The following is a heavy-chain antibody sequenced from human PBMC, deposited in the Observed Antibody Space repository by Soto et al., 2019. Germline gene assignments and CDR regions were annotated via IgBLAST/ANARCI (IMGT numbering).Heavy chain of an antibody. CDR3: AKVWWGTYNAFDI. V-gene: IGHV3-23*01. CDR2: ISGSGGST. CDR1: GFTFSSYA. D-gene: IGHD3-16*01. J-gene: IGHJ3*02. Sequence: EVQLLESGGGLVQPGGSLRLSCAASGFTFSSYAMSWVRQAPGKGLGWVSAISGSGGSTYYADSVKGRFTISRDNSKNTLYLQMNSLRAEDTAVYYCAKVWWGTYNAFDIWGQGTMVTVSS.